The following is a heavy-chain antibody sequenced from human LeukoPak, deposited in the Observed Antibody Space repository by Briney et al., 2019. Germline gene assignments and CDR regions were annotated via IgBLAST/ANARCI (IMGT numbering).Heavy chain of an antibody. V-gene: IGHV1-24*01. D-gene: IGHD6-19*01. Sequence: ASVKVSCKVSGYTLTELSMHWVRQAPGKGLEWMGGFDPEDGETIYAQKFQGRVTMTEDTSTDTAYMELSSLRSEDTAVYYCAIPGIAVAGYYFDYWGQGTLVTVSS. CDR1: GYTLTELS. CDR2: FDPEDGET. J-gene: IGHJ4*02. CDR3: AIPGIAVAGYYFDY.